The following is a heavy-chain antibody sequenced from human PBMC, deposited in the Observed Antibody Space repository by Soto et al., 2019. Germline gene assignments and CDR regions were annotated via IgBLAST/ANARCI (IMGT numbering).Heavy chain of an antibody. CDR3: ARGYCSSTSCPCDY. V-gene: IGHV3-30*03. D-gene: IGHD2-2*01. Sequence: PGGSLRLSCAASGCTFSSYGMHWVRQAPGKGLEWVAVISYDGSNKYYADSVKGRFTISRDNSKNTLYLQMNSLRAEDTAVYYCARGYCSSTSCPCDYWGQGTLVTVSS. CDR1: GCTFSSYG. CDR2: ISYDGSNK. J-gene: IGHJ4*02.